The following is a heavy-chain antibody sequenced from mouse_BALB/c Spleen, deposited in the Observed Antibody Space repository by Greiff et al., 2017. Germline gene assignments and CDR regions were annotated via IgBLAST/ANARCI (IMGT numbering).Heavy chain of an antibody. V-gene: IGHV7-3*02. CDR1: GFTFTDYY. CDR3: AREYGSSYAMDY. J-gene: IGHJ4*01. D-gene: IGHD1-1*01. CDR2: IRNKANGYTT. Sequence: EVQLVESGGGLVQPGGSLRLSCATSGFTFTDYYMSWVRQPPGKALEWLGFIRNKANGYTTEYSASVKGRFTISRDNSQSIIYLQMNTLRAEDSATYDCAREYGSSYAMDYWGQGTSVTVSS.